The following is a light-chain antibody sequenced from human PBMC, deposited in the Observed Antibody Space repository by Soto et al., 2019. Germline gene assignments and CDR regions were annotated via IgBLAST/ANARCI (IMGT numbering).Light chain of an antibody. CDR1: QSSSIN. J-gene: IGKJ2*01. CDR3: QQYNNWPPYT. CDR2: GAS. V-gene: IGKV3-15*01. Sequence: EIVMTQSPATLSLSPGERATLSCRASQSSSINLAWYQQKPGQAPRLLIYGASTRATGVPARFSGSGSGTEFTLNISSLQSEDFAVYYCQQYNNWPPYTFGQGTKLEI.